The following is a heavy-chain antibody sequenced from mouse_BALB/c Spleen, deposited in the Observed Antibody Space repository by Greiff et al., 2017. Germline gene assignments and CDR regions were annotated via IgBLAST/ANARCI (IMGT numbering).Heavy chain of an antibody. Sequence: QVQLQQSGPELVKPGASVKMSCKASGYTFPSYYIHWVKQRPGQGLEWIGWIYPGDGSTKYNEKFKGKTTLTADKSSSTAYMLLSSLTSEDSAIYFCARGRALYAMDYWGQGTSVTVSS. CDR2: IYPGDGST. J-gene: IGHJ4*01. CDR3: ARGRALYAMDY. V-gene: IGHV1S56*01. CDR1: GYTFPSYY.